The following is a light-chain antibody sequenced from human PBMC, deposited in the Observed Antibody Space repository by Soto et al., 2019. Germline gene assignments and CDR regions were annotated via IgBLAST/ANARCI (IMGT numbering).Light chain of an antibody. V-gene: IGLV1-51*01. CDR3: GSWDSSLTANV. CDR1: TSNVANNF. CDR2: DDI. Sequence: QSVLTQPPSVSAAPGQKVTISCSGTTSNVANNFVSWYQQFPGKAPKLLIYDDIRRPSGIPDRFSASKSGTSATLGITGLQTADEADYYCGSWDSSLTANVFGTGTKLTVL. J-gene: IGLJ1*01.